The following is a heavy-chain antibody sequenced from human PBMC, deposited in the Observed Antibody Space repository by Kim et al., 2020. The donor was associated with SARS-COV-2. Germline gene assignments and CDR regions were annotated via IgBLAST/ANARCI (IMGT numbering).Heavy chain of an antibody. V-gene: IGHV4-31*03. CDR3: ARDRDPRRGYDFMGLDP. CDR2: IYYSGST. D-gene: IGHD5-12*01. CDR1: GGSISSGGYY. J-gene: IGHJ5*02. Sequence: SETLSLTCTVSGGSISSGGYYWSWIRQHPGKGLEWIGYIYYSGSTYYNPSLKSRVTISVDTSKNQFSLKLSSVTAADTAVYYCARDRDPRRGYDFMGLDPWGQGTLVTVSS.